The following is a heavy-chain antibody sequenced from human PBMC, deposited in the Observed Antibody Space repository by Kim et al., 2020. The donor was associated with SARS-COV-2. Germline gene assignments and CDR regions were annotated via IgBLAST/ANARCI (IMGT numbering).Heavy chain of an antibody. Sequence: SAFTFSDYYMSWVRQAPGKGLEWVSYISSSSSYTDYADSVKGRFTISRDNAKNSLYLQMNSLRVEDTAVYYCARDTTGTSVFDYWGQGTLV. CDR3: ARDTTGTSVFDY. V-gene: IGHV3-11*06. CDR1: AFTFSDYY. CDR2: ISSSSSYT. J-gene: IGHJ4*01. D-gene: IGHD1-1*01.